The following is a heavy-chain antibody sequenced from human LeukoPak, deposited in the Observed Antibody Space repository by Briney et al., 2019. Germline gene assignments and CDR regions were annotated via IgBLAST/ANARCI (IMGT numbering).Heavy chain of an antibody. Sequence: GASVKVSCKASGYTFTNYYMHWVRQAPGQGLAWMGIINPYGGSTSYAQKFQGRVTMTRDTSTSTVYMELSSLRSEDTALYYCARDPRLSSGYSTGILWYFDLWGRGTLVTVSS. V-gene: IGHV1-46*01. D-gene: IGHD3-22*01. CDR3: ARDPRLSSGYSTGILWYFDL. CDR1: GYTFTNYY. J-gene: IGHJ2*01. CDR2: INPYGGST.